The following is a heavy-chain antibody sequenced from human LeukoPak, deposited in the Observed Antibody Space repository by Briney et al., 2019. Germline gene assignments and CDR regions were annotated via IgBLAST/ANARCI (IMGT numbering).Heavy chain of an antibody. Sequence: ASVKVSCKASGYTFTNYHIHWVRQAPGQGLEWMGIINPSGGSTSNAQKFQGRVTMTRDMSTSTVYMELSSLTSEDMAIYYCGKYGLSPYFDYWGQGTLVTVSS. V-gene: IGHV1-46*01. D-gene: IGHD4-17*01. J-gene: IGHJ4*02. CDR2: INPSGGST. CDR3: GKYGLSPYFDY. CDR1: GYTFTNYH.